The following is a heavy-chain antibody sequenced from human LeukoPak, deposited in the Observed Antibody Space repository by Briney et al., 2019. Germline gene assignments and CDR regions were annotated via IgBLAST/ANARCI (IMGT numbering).Heavy chain of an antibody. Sequence: PGRSLRLPCTVSGFTFGDHAMSWVRQAPGKGLEWVGFIRSKTYGGTTEYAASVKGRFIISRDDSTSIAYLQMNSLKTEDTAVYYCTRGPIQLWLYHGMDVWGQGTTVTVS. J-gene: IGHJ6*02. V-gene: IGHV3-49*04. D-gene: IGHD5-18*01. CDR3: TRGPIQLWLYHGMDV. CDR1: GFTFGDHA. CDR2: IRSKTYGGTT.